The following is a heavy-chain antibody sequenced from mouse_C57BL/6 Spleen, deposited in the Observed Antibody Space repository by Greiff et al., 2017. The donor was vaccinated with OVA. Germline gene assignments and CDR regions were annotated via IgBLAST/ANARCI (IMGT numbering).Heavy chain of an antibody. CDR2: IYPGDGDT. J-gene: IGHJ2*01. V-gene: IGHV1-80*01. CDR1: GYAFSSYW. CDR3: ALIYYYGSSPDS. Sequence: VQLQQSGAELVKPGASVKISCKASGYAFSSYWMNWVKQRPGKGLEWIGQIYPGDGDTNYNGKFKGKATLTADKSSSTAYMQLSSLTSEDSAVYFCALIYYYGSSPDSWGQGTTLTVSS. D-gene: IGHD1-1*01.